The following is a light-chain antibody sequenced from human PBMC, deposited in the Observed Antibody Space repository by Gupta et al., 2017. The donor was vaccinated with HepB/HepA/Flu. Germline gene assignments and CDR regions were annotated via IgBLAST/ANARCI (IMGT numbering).Light chain of an antibody. CDR3: NSFTSSSTLV. J-gene: IGLJ2*01. CDR2: DVY. Sequence: QSALTQPASVSGSPGQSITIACTGSSSDVGLYDFVSWYQQHPGRAPKLIIYDVYNRPSGVSDRFSGSKSGNTASLTISGLPAEDGADYYCNSFTSSSTLVFGGGNKVTVL. CDR1: SSDVGLYDF. V-gene: IGLV2-14*03.